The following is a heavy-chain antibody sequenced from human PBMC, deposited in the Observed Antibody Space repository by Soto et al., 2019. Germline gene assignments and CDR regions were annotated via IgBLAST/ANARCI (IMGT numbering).Heavy chain of an antibody. D-gene: IGHD5-12*01. CDR1: GGTFSSYA. Sequence: ASVKVSCKASGGTFSSYAISWVRQAPGQGLEWMGGIIPIFGTANYAQKFQGRVTITADKSTSTAYMELSSLRSEDTAVYYCARDTRNSGYDWAYYYYGMDVWGQGTTVTVSS. CDR3: ARDTRNSGYDWAYYYYGMDV. CDR2: IIPIFGTA. V-gene: IGHV1-69*06. J-gene: IGHJ6*02.